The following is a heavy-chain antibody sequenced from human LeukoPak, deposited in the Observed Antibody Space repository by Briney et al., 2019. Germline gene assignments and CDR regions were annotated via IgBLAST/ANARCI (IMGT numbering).Heavy chain of an antibody. Sequence: GGSLRLSWAASGFTFSSYAMSWVRQAPGKGLEWVSAISGSGGSTYYADSVKGRFTISRDNSKNTLYLQMNSLRAEDTAVYYCASYYDSSGYYYYYGMDVWGQGTTVTVSS. J-gene: IGHJ6*02. V-gene: IGHV3-23*01. CDR1: GFTFSSYA. D-gene: IGHD3-22*01. CDR2: ISGSGGST. CDR3: ASYYDSSGYYYYYGMDV.